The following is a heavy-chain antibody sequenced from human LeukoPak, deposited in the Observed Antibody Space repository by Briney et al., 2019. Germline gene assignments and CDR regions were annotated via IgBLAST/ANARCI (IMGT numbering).Heavy chain of an antibody. CDR3: ARQADYGLFDP. Sequence: PSETLSLTCTVSGYSISSGYYWSWIRQPAGKGLEWIGRMYTSGSTNYNPSLKSRVNISLDTSKNQFSLKVNSVTAADTAMYYCARQADYGLFDPWGQGTLVTVSS. V-gene: IGHV4-61*02. J-gene: IGHJ5*02. CDR2: MYTSGST. D-gene: IGHD4-17*01. CDR1: GYSISSGYY.